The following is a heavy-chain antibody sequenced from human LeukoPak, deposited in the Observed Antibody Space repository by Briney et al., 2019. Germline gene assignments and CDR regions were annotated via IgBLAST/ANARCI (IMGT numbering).Heavy chain of an antibody. CDR2: INPNRGNT. D-gene: IGHD3-10*01. J-gene: IGHJ3*01. Sequence: GASVKVSCKASGYTFTTYYIHWLRQAPGQGLEWMGWINPNRGNTNYAQIFQGRVTMTRDTSIRTAYMELSDLRSGDTAVYYCATEGEFWGQGTMVTVSS. CDR3: ATEGEF. CDR1: GYTFTTYY. V-gene: IGHV1-2*02.